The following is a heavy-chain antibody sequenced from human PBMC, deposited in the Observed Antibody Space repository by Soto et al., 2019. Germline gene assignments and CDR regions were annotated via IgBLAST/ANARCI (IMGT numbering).Heavy chain of an antibody. D-gene: IGHD2-21*01. V-gene: IGHV4-39*01. Sequence: NPSETLSLTCTVSGGSISSSSYYWGWIRQPPGKGLEWIGSIYYSGSTYYNPSLKSRVTISVDTSKNQFSLKLSSVTAADTAVYYCARGYKTSLLFLVHTPGTDYFDYWGQGTLVTVSS. J-gene: IGHJ4*02. CDR2: IYYSGST. CDR3: ARGYKTSLLFLVHTPGTDYFDY. CDR1: GGSISSSSYY.